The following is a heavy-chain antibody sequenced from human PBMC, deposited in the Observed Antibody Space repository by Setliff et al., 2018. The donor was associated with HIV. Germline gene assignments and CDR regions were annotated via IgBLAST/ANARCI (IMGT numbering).Heavy chain of an antibody. D-gene: IGHD3-10*01. J-gene: IGHJ4*02. CDR2: IYYSGST. CDR1: GGSISSSSHY. V-gene: IGHV4-39*01. Sequence: SETLSLTCTVSGGSISSSSHYWGWIRQPPGKGLEWIGSIYYSGSTYYNPSLKSRVTISVDTSKNQFSLKLSSVTAADTAVYYCARLPISMVRGVISYFDYWGQGTLVTVS. CDR3: ARLPISMVRGVISYFDY.